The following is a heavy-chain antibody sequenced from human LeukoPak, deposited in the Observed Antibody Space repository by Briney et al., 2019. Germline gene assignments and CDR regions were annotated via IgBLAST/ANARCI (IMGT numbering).Heavy chain of an antibody. Sequence: SETLSLTCAVYGGSFSGYYWSWIRQPPGKGLEWIGEISHSGSTNYNPSLKSRVTISVDTSKNQFSLKLSSVTAADTAVYYCAIRLKMATITSRSDWFDPWGQGNLVTVSS. CDR1: GGSFSGYY. CDR3: AIRLKMATITSRSDWFDP. CDR2: ISHSGST. D-gene: IGHD5-24*01. J-gene: IGHJ5*02. V-gene: IGHV4-34*01.